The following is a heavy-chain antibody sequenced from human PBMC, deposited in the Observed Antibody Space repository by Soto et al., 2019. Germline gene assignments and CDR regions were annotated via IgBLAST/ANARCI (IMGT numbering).Heavy chain of an antibody. CDR1: GGSISSGGYY. CDR2: IYYSGST. J-gene: IGHJ4*02. Sequence: SETLSLTCTVSGGSISSGGYYWSWIRQHPGKGLEWIGYIYYSGSTYYNPSLKSRVTISVDTSKNQFSLKLSSVTAADTAVYYCARIPHYGSYYDSSGYYYEAPFYYFDYWGQGTLVTVSS. D-gene: IGHD3-22*01. CDR3: ARIPHYGSYYDSSGYYYEAPFYYFDY. V-gene: IGHV4-31*03.